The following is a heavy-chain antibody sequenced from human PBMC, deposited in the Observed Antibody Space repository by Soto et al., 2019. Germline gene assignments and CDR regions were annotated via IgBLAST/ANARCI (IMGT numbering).Heavy chain of an antibody. CDR2: ISGSGGST. V-gene: IGHV3-23*01. CDR3: AKGEVPAAIPYARYYYYGMDV. J-gene: IGHJ6*02. Sequence: GGSLRLSCAASGFTFSSCAMSWVRQAPGKGLEWVSAISGSGGSTYYADSVKGRFTISRDNSKNTLYLQMNSLRAEDTAVYYCAKGEVPAAIPYARYYYYGMDVWGQGTTVTVSS. D-gene: IGHD2-2*02. CDR1: GFTFSSCA.